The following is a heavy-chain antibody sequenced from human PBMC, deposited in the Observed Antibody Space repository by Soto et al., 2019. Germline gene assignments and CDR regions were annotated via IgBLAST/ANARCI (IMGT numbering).Heavy chain of an antibody. D-gene: IGHD6-19*01. J-gene: IGHJ6*02. CDR2: ISYDGSNK. CDR3: AKDPDDGSGWHYYYYGMAV. CDR1: VFTFSSYG. V-gene: IGHV3-30*18. Sequence: QVQLVESGGGVVQPGRSLRLSCAASVFTFSSYGMHWVRQAPGKGLEWVAVISYDGSNKYYADSVKGRFTISRDNSKHTLYLQMNSLRAEATAVYYCAKDPDDGSGWHYYYYGMAVWGQGNTVTVSS.